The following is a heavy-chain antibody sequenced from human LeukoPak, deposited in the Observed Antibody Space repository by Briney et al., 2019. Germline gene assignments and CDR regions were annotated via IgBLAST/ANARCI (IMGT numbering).Heavy chain of an antibody. CDR3: ARELHVERDDY. J-gene: IGHJ4*02. V-gene: IGHV1-18*01. CDR2: ISANDGKT. CDR1: GFVFTSYG. D-gene: IGHD1-1*01. Sequence: ASVKVSCKASGFVFTSYGFTWVRQAPGQGLERMGWISANDGKTHYSERHQGRVTMSTDTVTSTAYMELRSLRSDDTAVYYCARELHVERDDYWGQGTLVTVSS.